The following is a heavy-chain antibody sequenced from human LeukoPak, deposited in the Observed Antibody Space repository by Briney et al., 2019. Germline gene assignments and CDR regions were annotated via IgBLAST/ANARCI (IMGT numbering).Heavy chain of an antibody. CDR3: AKDRPDDSTDYY. J-gene: IGHJ4*02. D-gene: IGHD3-22*01. CDR2: LSASGGST. CDR1: GFTFTNYA. Sequence: GGSLRLSCAASGFTFTNYAMSWVRQAPGKGLEWVSALSASGGSTYYADSVKGRFTISRDNSKNMLYLQMNSLRAEDAAVYYCAKDRPDDSTDYYWGQGALVTVSS. V-gene: IGHV3-23*01.